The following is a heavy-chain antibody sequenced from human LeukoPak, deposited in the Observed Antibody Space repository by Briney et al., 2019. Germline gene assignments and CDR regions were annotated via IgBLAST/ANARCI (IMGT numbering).Heavy chain of an antibody. CDR3: TATVFGVVVLDH. Sequence: GGSLRLSCTASGFTFGDYAMSWFRQAPGKGLEWVGFIRSRAYGGTIEYAASVKGRFIISRDDSKSIAYLQMNSLKTEDTAVYYCTATVFGVVVLDHWGQGSPVTVSS. CDR1: GFTFGDYA. V-gene: IGHV3-49*03. CDR2: IRSRAYGGTI. D-gene: IGHD3-3*01. J-gene: IGHJ4*02.